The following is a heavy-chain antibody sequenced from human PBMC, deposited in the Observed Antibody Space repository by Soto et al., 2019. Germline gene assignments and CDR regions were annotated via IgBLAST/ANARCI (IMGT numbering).Heavy chain of an antibody. CDR2: IDPSGGST. J-gene: IGHJ4*02. CDR1: GFTFTTYY. Sequence: ASVKVYCKTSGFTFTTYYIHWVRQAPGQGLEWMGMIDPSGGSTTYAQKFQGRITMTSDMSTSTVYMELSSLRSEDTAVYYCARVPYDTTGYYAFWGQGTLVTVSS. V-gene: IGHV1-46*01. CDR3: ARVPYDTTGYYAF. D-gene: IGHD3-22*01.